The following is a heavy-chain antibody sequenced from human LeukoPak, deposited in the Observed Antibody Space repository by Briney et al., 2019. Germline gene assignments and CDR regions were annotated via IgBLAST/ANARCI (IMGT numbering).Heavy chain of an antibody. CDR2: IYTSGST. CDR1: GGSISSYY. J-gene: IGHJ4*02. CDR3: ASTPTEYCSSTSCYENDY. Sequence: PSETLSLTCTVSGGSISSYYWSWIRQPAGKGLEWIGRIYTSGSTNYNPSLKSRVTVSVDTSKNQFSLKLSSVTAADTAVYYCASTPTEYCSSTSCYENDYWGQGTLVTVSS. D-gene: IGHD2-2*01. V-gene: IGHV4-4*07.